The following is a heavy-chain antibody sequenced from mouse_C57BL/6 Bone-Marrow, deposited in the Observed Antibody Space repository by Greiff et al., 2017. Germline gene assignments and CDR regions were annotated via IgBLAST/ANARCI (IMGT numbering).Heavy chain of an antibody. J-gene: IGHJ2*01. V-gene: IGHV1-63*01. D-gene: IGHD2-3*01. CDR1: GYTFTNYW. CDR3: AKIYDGYFYFDY. Sequence: VMLQQSGAELVRPGTSVKMSCKASGYTFTNYWIGWAKQRPGHGLEWIGDIYPGGGYTNYNEKFKGKATLTADKSSSTAYMQFSSLTSEDSAIYYCAKIYDGYFYFDYWGQGTTLTVSS. CDR2: IYPGGGYT.